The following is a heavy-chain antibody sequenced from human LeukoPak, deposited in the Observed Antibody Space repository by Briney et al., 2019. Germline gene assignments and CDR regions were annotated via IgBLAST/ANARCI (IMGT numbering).Heavy chain of an antibody. CDR2: IYSSGST. V-gene: IGHV4-4*07. CDR3: VRDEFYNSGWFGPIFEK. CDR1: SDPISDYF. D-gene: IGHD6-13*01. J-gene: IGHJ4*02. Sequence: SETLSLTCTVSSDPISDYFWSWIRQPAGKGLEWIGRIYSSGSTNYNPSLQGRVSMSIDTAKSQFSLHLTTVTAADTAVNYCVRDEFYNSGWFGPIFEKWGQGTLVIVSS.